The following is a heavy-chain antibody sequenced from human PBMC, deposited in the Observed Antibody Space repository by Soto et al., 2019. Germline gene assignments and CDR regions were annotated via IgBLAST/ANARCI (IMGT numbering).Heavy chain of an antibody. D-gene: IGHD2-15*01. CDR2: IYPGDSDT. Sequence: GESLKISCNGSGYSFTSYWIGWVRQMPGKGLEWMEIIYPGDSDTRYSPSFQGQVTISADKSISTAYLQWSSLKASDTAMYYCARHVAYCSGGSCYWGWFDPWGQGTLVTSPQ. V-gene: IGHV5-51*01. CDR3: ARHVAYCSGGSCYWGWFDP. J-gene: IGHJ5*02. CDR1: GYSFTSYW.